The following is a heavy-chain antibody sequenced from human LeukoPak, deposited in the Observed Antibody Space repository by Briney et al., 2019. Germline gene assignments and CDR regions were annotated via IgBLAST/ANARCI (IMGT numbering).Heavy chain of an antibody. D-gene: IGHD7-27*01. Sequence: GGSLRLSCAASGFTFSSYAMSWVRQAPGKGLEWVSAISGSGGNTLYADSVKGRFTISRDNSKNTLYLQMNSLRAEDTAVYYCAKDGSGDSPFDYWGQGTLVTVSS. CDR3: AKDGSGDSPFDY. CDR1: GFTFSSYA. V-gene: IGHV3-23*01. CDR2: ISGSGGNT. J-gene: IGHJ4*02.